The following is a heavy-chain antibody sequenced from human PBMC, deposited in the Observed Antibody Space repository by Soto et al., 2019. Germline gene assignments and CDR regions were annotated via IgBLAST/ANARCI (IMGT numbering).Heavy chain of an antibody. CDR2: IYYSGST. J-gene: IGHJ6*02. CDR1: GGSISSGDYY. CDR3: ARDSXVELLIGERDYYYGMDV. D-gene: IGHD1-26*01. Sequence: SETLSLTCTVSGGSISSGDYYWSWIRQPPGKGLEWIGYIYYSGSTYYNPSLKSRVTISVDTSKNQFSLKLSSVTAADTAVYYCARDSXVELLIGERDYYYGMDVWGQGTTVTVSS. V-gene: IGHV4-30-4*01.